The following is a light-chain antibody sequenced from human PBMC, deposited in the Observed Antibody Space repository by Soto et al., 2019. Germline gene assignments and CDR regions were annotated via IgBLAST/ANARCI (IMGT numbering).Light chain of an antibody. V-gene: IGKV3-15*01. Sequence: EIVMTQSPATLSVSPGERATLSCRASHRVSSYLAWYQQKPGQAPRLLIFATSTRATGIPARFSGSGSGTEFTLTISSLQSEDFAIYYCQLRTNWPSLTFGGGTKVEI. CDR1: HRVSSY. CDR2: ATS. CDR3: QLRTNWPSLT. J-gene: IGKJ4*02.